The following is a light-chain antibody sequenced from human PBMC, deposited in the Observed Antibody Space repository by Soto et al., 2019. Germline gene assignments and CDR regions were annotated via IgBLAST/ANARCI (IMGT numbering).Light chain of an antibody. CDR1: QSVSSSY. CDR2: GAS. Sequence: EIVLTQSPGTLSLSPGERATLSCRASQSVSSSYFSWYQQKPGQAPRLLFYGASSRATGIPDRFSGSGSGTDFTLTISRLEPEDFAVYYCQQYGSSPPYTFGQGTKLEIK. V-gene: IGKV3-20*01. CDR3: QQYGSSPPYT. J-gene: IGKJ2*01.